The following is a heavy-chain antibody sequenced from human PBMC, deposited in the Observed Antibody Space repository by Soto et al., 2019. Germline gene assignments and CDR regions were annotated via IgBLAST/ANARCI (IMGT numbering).Heavy chain of an antibody. V-gene: IGHV4-34*01. J-gene: IGHJ4*02. CDR3: ARGVASVVTSYFDY. Sequence: QVQLQQWGAGLLKPSETLSLTCAVYGGSFSGYYWSWIRQPPGQGLEWIGEINHRGSTNYNPSLKSRVTISVDTSKNQFSLKLSSVTAADTAVYYCARGVASVVTSYFDYWGQGTLVTVSS. CDR2: INHRGST. CDR1: GGSFSGYY. D-gene: IGHD2-21*02.